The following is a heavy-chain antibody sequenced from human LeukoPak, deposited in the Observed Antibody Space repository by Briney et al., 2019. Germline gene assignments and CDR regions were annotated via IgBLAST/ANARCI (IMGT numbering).Heavy chain of an antibody. CDR1: GGSIRNSNYF. Sequence: SETLSLTCSVSGGSIRNSNYFWAWIRQPPGKGLEWIGEINHSGSTNYNPSLKSRVTISVDTSKNQFSLKLSSVTAADTAVYYCASSLYGSGSPWGQGTLVTVSS. D-gene: IGHD3-10*01. J-gene: IGHJ5*02. CDR2: INHSGST. CDR3: ASSLYGSGSP. V-gene: IGHV4-39*07.